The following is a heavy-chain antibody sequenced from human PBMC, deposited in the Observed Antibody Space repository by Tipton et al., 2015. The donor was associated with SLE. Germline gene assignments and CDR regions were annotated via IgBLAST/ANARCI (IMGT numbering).Heavy chain of an antibody. Sequence: GSLRLSCAASGFTVSSNYMSWVRQTPGKGLEWVSVIYSGGKTEYADSVKGRFSISRDNSKNTVYLQMNSLRAEDTAVYFCARMPTGFPNWFDPWGQGTLVTVSS. V-gene: IGHV3-66*01. D-gene: IGHD7-27*01. J-gene: IGHJ5*02. CDR2: IYSGGKT. CDR3: ARMPTGFPNWFDP. CDR1: GFTVSSNY.